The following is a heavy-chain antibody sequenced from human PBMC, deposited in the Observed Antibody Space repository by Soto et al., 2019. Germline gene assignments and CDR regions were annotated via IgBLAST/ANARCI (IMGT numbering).Heavy chain of an antibody. D-gene: IGHD6-13*01. Sequence: SQTLSLTCAISGDSDSSNSAAWNWIRQSPSRGLEWLGRTYYRSKWYNDYAVSVKSRITINPDTSKNQFSLQLNSVTPEDTAVYYCARAYSSSWYYYYYGMDVWGQGTTVTVSS. CDR1: GDSDSSNSAA. V-gene: IGHV6-1*01. J-gene: IGHJ6*02. CDR2: TYYRSKWYN. CDR3: ARAYSSSWYYYYYGMDV.